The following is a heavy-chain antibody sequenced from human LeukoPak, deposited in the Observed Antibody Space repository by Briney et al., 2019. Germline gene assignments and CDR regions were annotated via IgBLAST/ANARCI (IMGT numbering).Heavy chain of an antibody. CDR1: GFSSGDYA. V-gene: IGHV3-23*01. CDR3: VKDPRDTYGTNWFVS. CDR2: ISGTGGAT. J-gene: IGHJ5*01. D-gene: IGHD2-21*01. Sequence: PGGSLRLSCVAPGFSSGDYAMSGVRQAPGKGLQWVSQISGTGGATWYAGFARDRFTISRDNSKKTLYLQMSGLRVEDTAMYYCVKDPRDTYGTNWFVSTGQGNLLIVSS.